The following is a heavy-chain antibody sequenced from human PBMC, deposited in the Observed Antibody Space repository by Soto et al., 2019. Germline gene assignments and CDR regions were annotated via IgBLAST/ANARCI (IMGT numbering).Heavy chain of an antibody. D-gene: IGHD3-22*01. CDR1: GGTFSSYT. V-gene: IGHV1-69*02. CDR3: ARRFSYYDSSGYYYGMDV. J-gene: IGHJ6*02. Sequence: QVQLVQSGAEVKKPGSSVKVSCKASGGTFSSYTISWVRQAPGQGLEWMGRIIPILGIANYAQKFQGRVTITADKSTRTAYMELSSLRSEDTAVYYCARRFSYYDSSGYYYGMDVWGQGTTVTVSS. CDR2: IIPILGIA.